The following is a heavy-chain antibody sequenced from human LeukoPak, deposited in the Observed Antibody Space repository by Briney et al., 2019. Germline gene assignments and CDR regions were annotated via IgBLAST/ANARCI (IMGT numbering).Heavy chain of an antibody. CDR1: GGSISSYY. J-gene: IGHJ3*02. Sequence: SETLSLICTVPGGSISSYYWSWIRQPPGKGLEWIGYIYYSGSTNYNPSLKSRVHLSVDTSKNQFSLKLRSVTAADTAVYYCAREMGGDCGDYRRDCDIWGQGTMVTVSS. D-gene: IGHD4-17*01. CDR2: IYYSGST. CDR3: AREMGGDCGDYRRDCDI. V-gene: IGHV4-59*01.